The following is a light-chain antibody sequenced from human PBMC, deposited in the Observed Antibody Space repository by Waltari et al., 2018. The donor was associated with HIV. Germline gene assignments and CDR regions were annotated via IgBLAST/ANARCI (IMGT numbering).Light chain of an antibody. Sequence: DIHIALSPSSLSASVGDRATITCRAGKGIGSSLVGYHEKPGKAAKPLFYAASRLESGVPSRFSGSGSGTDYNLTIRRLQPEDFATYYCQQYYSTPPRTSGGGTTVEIK. CDR2: AAS. J-gene: IGKJ4*02. V-gene: IGKV1-NL1*01. CDR3: QQYYSTPPRT. CDR1: KGIGSS.